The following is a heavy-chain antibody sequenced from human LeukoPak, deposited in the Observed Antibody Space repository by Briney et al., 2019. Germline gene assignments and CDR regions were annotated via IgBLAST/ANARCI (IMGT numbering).Heavy chain of an antibody. D-gene: IGHD1-26*01. V-gene: IGHV4-34*01. J-gene: IGHJ4*02. CDR1: GGSFSGYY. CDR3: ARERSGSYYPYYFDY. CDR2: INHSGST. Sequence: PSETLSLTCAVYGGSFSGYYWSWIRQPPGKGLEWIGEINHSGSTNYNPSLKSRVTISVDTSKNQFSLKLSSVTAADTAVYYCARERSGSYYPYYFDYWGQGTLVTVSS.